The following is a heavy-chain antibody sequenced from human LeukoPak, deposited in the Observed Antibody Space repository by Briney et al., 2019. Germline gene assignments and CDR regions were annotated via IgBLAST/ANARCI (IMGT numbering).Heavy chain of an antibody. D-gene: IGHD2-21*02. CDR2: INHSGST. CDR1: GGSFSGYY. Sequence: KPSETLSLTCAVYGGSFSGYYWSWIRQPPGKGLEWIGEINHSGSTNYNPSLKSRVTISVDTSKNQFSLKLSSVTAADTAVYYCGRARGFVCGGDCFRGPWFAPGGRETRVPVSS. V-gene: IGHV4-34*01. J-gene: IGHJ5*02. CDR3: GRARGFVCGGDCFRGPWFAP.